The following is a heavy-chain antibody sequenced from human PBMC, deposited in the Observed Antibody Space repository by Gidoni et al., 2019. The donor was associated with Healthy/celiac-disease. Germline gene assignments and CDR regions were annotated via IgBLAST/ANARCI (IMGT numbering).Heavy chain of an antibody. Sequence: EVQLVESGGGLVQPGGSLRLSCAASGFPFSSYAMSWVRQAPGKGLEWVSAISGSGGSTYYADSVKGRFTISRDNSKNTLYLQMNSLRAEDTAVYYCAKVGGGGRQQLGGGPFDYWGQGTLVTVSS. J-gene: IGHJ4*02. CDR2: ISGSGGST. D-gene: IGHD6-13*01. V-gene: IGHV3-23*04. CDR3: AKVGGGGRQQLGGGPFDY. CDR1: GFPFSSYA.